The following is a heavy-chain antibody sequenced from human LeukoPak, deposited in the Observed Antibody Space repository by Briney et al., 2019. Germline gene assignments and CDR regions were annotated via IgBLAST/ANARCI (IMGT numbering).Heavy chain of an antibody. J-gene: IGHJ4*02. D-gene: IGHD1-14*01. CDR3: ARGVEPLAANTLAY. CDR1: GFTFSTYS. Sequence: PGGSLRLSCAASGFTFSTYSMNWVRQAPGKGLEWVSYISSDNNIRDYADSVKGRFTISRDNAKNSLYLQMNSLRAEDTAVYYCARGVEPLAANTLAYWGQGTLVTVSS. CDR2: ISSDNNIR. V-gene: IGHV3-48*01.